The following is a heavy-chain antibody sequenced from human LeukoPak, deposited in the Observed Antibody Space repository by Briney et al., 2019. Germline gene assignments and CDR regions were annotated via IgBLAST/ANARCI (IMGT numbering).Heavy chain of an antibody. J-gene: IGHJ4*02. V-gene: IGHV1-18*01. Sequence: ASVKVSCKASGYTFTSYGISWVRQAPGQGLEWMGWISAYNGNTNYAQKLQGRVTMTTDTSTSTAYMELRSLRSDDTAVYYCATIADETTPFDYWGQGTLVTVSS. CDR3: ATIADETTPFDY. D-gene: IGHD6-13*01. CDR1: GYTFTSYG. CDR2: ISAYNGNT.